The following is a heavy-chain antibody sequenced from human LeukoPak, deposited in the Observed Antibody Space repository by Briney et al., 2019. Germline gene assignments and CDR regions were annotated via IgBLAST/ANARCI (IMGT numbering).Heavy chain of an antibody. CDR1: GFTFSSYA. Sequence: PGRSLRLSSAASGFTFSSYAMHWVRQAPGKGLEWVAVISYDGGNEYYADSVKGRFTISRDNSKNTLYLQRNSLRAEYTAAYYCARGGKSAFYYGKDVWGQGTTVTVSS. CDR3: ARGGKSAFYYGKDV. CDR2: ISYDGGNE. D-gene: IGHD5-12*01. V-gene: IGHV3-30-3*01. J-gene: IGHJ6*02.